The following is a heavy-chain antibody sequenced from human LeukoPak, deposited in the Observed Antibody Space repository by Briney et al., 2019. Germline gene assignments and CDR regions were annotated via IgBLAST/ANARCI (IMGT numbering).Heavy chain of an antibody. Sequence: ASVKVSCKASGYTFTSYYMHWVRQAPGQGLEWMGIINPSGGSTSYAQKLQGRVTMTRDTSTSTVYMELSSLRSEDTAVYYCARLMDYYDIASAFDIWGQGTMVTVSS. CDR3: ARLMDYYDIASAFDI. CDR1: GYTFTSYY. V-gene: IGHV1-46*01. D-gene: IGHD3-22*01. J-gene: IGHJ3*02. CDR2: INPSGGST.